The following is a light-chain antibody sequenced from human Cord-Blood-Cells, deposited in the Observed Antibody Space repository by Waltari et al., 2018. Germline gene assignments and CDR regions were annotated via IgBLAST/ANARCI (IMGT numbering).Light chain of an antibody. CDR3: CSYACSSTSV. Sequence: QSALTQPASVSGSPGQSLTLPCPGTSSDVGGYNLVSWYHQHPGKAPKLLIYEGSHRPSGVSNRFSGSKCVNTASLTISGLQAEDEADYYCCSYACSSTSVFGGGTKLTVL. V-gene: IGLV2-23*01. J-gene: IGLJ3*02. CDR1: SSDVGGYNL. CDR2: EGS.